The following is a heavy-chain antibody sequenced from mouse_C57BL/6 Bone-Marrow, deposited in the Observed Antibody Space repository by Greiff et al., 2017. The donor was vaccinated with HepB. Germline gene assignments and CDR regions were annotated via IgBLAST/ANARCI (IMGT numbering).Heavy chain of an antibody. CDR3: AKPCYSNYPSYWYFDV. CDR1: GFTFSDYG. D-gene: IGHD2-5*01. V-gene: IGHV5-17*01. J-gene: IGHJ1*03. Sequence: EVKLVESGGGLVKPGGSLKLSCAASGFTFSDYGMHWVRQAPEKGLEWVAYISSGSSTIYYADTVKGRFTISRDNAKNTLFLQMTSLRSEDTAMYYCAKPCYSNYPSYWYFDVWGTGTTVTVSS. CDR2: ISSGSSTI.